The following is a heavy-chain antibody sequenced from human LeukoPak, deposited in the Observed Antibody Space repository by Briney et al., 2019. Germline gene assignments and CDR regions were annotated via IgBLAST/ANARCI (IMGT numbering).Heavy chain of an antibody. V-gene: IGHV1-24*01. CDR1: GYTLTELS. CDR3: ATRAVAGTLFDY. CDR2: FDPEDGET. J-gene: IGHJ4*02. D-gene: IGHD6-19*01. Sequence: ASVKVSCKVSGYTLTELSMHWVRQAPGKGLEWMGGFDPEDGETIYAQKFQGRVTMTEDTSTDTAYMELSSLRSEDTAVYYCATRAVAGTLFDYWGQGTLVTASS.